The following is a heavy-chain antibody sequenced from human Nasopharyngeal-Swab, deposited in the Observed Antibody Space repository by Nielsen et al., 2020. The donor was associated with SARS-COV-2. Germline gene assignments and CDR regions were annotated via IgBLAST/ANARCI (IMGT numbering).Heavy chain of an antibody. CDR1: GSSFTSYW. J-gene: IGHJ6*02. D-gene: IGHD5-12*01. Sequence: GESLKISCQASGSSFTSYWIGWVRQMPGKGLEWMGIIYTGESDTRYNPSFQGQVTISADKSINTAYLQWSSLKASDTAMYYCVRPEGVATSFKYYFQYGMDVWGQGTMVTVPS. V-gene: IGHV5-51*01. CDR2: IYTGESDT. CDR3: VRPEGVATSFKYYFQYGMDV.